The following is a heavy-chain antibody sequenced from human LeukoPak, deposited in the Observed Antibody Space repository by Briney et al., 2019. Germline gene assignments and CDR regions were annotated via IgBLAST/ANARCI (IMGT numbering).Heavy chain of an antibody. Sequence: PGGSLRLSCVASGFTFSSYGMHWVRQAPGRGLEWVAFIRYDGSNKYYVDSVKGRFTISRDNAKKSVYLQVSSLRAEDTAVYYCARDSLSYYFDSSGYYRGPFDFWGQGSLVTVSS. CDR2: IRYDGSNK. CDR3: ARDSLSYYFDSSGYYRGPFDF. CDR1: GFTFSSYG. V-gene: IGHV3-30*02. J-gene: IGHJ4*02. D-gene: IGHD3-22*01.